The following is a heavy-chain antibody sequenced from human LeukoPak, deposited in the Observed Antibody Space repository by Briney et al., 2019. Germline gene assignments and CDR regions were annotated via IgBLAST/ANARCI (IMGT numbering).Heavy chain of an antibody. D-gene: IGHD3-22*01. CDR1: GVSLSTSNSY. V-gene: IGHV4-39*07. J-gene: IGHJ4*02. CDR3: ARALPRGYYYVGD. Sequence: SETLSLTYTVSGVSLSTSNSYWGWIRQPPGKGLEWIVSIYYSGNTYYNVSLKSRVTISVATSKNQFSLKLSSATAADTAVVYCARALPRGYYYVGDWGQGTLVTVSS. CDR2: IYYSGNT.